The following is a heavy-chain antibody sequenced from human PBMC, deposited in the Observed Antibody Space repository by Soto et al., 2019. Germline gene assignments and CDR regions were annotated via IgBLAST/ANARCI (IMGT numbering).Heavy chain of an antibody. CDR1: GGSISSGGYS. CDR3: AGGYCSSTSCPGGWFDP. V-gene: IGHV4-30-2*01. D-gene: IGHD2-2*01. J-gene: IGHJ5*02. Sequence: TLSLTCAVSGGSISSGGYSWSWIRQPPGKGLEWIGYIYHSGSTYYNPSLKSRVTISVDRSKNQFSLKLSSVTAADTAVYYCAGGYCSSTSCPGGWFDPWGQGTLVTVSS. CDR2: IYHSGST.